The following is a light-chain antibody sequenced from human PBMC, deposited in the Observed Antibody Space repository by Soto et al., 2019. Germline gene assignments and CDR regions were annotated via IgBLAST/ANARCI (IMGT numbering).Light chain of an antibody. J-gene: IGKJ1*01. CDR2: AAS. CDR1: QSLSSGS. Sequence: EIVLTQSPGTLSLSPGESGTLSCRASQSLSSGSLAWYQQRPGQAPRLLIYAASSRATGIPDRFSGTGSGTDFTLTISRLEPEDFAVYYCQQFASLPRTFGQGTKVEIK. V-gene: IGKV3-20*01. CDR3: QQFASLPRT.